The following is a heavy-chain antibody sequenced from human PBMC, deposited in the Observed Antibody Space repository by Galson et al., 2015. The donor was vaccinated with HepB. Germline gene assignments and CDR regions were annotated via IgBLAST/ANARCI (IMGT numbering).Heavy chain of an antibody. CDR3: AKLLNY. Sequence: SLRLSCAASGFTFSSYTMSWVRQAPGKGLEWVSSFSGTGSGTHYADSVKGRFTISRDNSKNTLYLQMNSLRAEDTAVYYCAKLLNYWGQGTLVTVSS. V-gene: IGHV3-23*01. CDR2: FSGTGSGT. J-gene: IGHJ4*02. CDR1: GFTFSSYT.